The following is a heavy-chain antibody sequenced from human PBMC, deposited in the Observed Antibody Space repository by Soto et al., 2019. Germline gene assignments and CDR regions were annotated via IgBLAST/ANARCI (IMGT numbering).Heavy chain of an antibody. J-gene: IGHJ4*02. V-gene: IGHV1-69*08. Sequence: QVQLVQSGAEVKKPGSSVKVSCKASGGTFSSYTISWVRQAPGQGLEWMGRIIPILGIANYAQKFQGRVTLTADNSTRTAYMELSSLRSEDTAVYYCERDREDYGDYSIPFHYWGQGTLVTVSS. D-gene: IGHD4-17*01. CDR2: IIPILGIA. CDR1: GGTFSSYT. CDR3: ERDREDYGDYSIPFHY.